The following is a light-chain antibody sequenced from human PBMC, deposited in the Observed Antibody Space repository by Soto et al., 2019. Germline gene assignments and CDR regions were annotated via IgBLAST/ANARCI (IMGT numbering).Light chain of an antibody. Sequence: EIVMTQSPATLSVSPGERATLSCRASQSVSSSLAWYQQKPGQAPRLLIYGASTRATGIPARFSGSGSGTEFTLTISSLQSEDFAVYYCQQHNNWPLTLGQGTRLE. CDR2: GAS. CDR3: QQHNNWPLT. J-gene: IGKJ5*01. V-gene: IGKV3-15*01. CDR1: QSVSSS.